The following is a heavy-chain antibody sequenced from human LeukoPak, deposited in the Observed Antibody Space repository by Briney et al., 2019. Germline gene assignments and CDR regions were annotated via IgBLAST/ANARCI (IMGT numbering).Heavy chain of an antibody. J-gene: IGHJ4*02. CDR3: ARGRLRYLDWTRAYSDY. D-gene: IGHD3-9*01. V-gene: IGHV1-18*01. CDR1: GYTFITHG. Sequence: ASVKVSCKASGYTFITHGLTWVRQAPGQGLEWMGWISAYNGNTIYAQTLQDRLTMTADTSTSTAYMELRSLRSDDTAVYYCARGRLRYLDWTRAYSDYWGQGTLVTVSS. CDR2: ISAYNGNT.